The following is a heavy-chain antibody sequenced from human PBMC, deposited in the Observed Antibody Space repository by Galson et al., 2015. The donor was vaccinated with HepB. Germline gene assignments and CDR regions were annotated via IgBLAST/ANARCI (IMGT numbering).Heavy chain of an antibody. CDR1: GFTFTSYG. D-gene: IGHD2-15*01. CDR3: AKRGDCSGVSCYHFDY. CDR2: MSYDGSRK. V-gene: IGHV3-30*18. Sequence: SLRLSCAASGFTFTSYGMHWVRQAPGKGLEWVAGMSYDGSRKYYVDSMKGRFAISRDNSKNTLYLQMNSLRAEDAAVYYCAKRGDCSGVSCYHFDYWGQGTLVTVSS. J-gene: IGHJ4*02.